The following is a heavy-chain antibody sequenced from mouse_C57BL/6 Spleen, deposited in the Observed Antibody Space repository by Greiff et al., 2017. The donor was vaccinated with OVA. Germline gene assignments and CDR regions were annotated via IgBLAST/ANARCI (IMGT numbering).Heavy chain of an antibody. CDR2: IDPENGDT. Sequence: VQLQQSGAELVRPGASVKLSCTASGFNIKDDYMHWVKQRPEKGLEWIGWIDPENGDTEYASKFQGKATITADTSSNTAYLQLSSLTSEDTAVYYCTYYYGSSYGYFDVWGTGTTVTFSS. J-gene: IGHJ1*03. CDR1: GFNIKDDY. V-gene: IGHV14-4*01. D-gene: IGHD1-1*01. CDR3: TYYYGSSYGYFDV.